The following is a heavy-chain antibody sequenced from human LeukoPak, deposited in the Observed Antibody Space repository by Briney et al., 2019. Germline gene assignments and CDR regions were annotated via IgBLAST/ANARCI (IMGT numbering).Heavy chain of an antibody. J-gene: IGHJ2*01. CDR3: ARLWESGYWYFDL. D-gene: IGHD1-26*01. Sequence: SETLSLTCTVSGGSINSRNYYWAWIRQPPGKGLEWIGSIAYTGSTYYNPSLKSRVTRSVDTSKNQVSLRLSSVTAADTAVYYWARLWESGYWYFDLWGRGTLVTVSS. CDR2: IAYTGST. CDR1: GGSINSRNYY. V-gene: IGHV4-39*01.